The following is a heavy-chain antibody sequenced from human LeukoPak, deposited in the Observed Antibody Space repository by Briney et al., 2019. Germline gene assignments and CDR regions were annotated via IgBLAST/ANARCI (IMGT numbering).Heavy chain of an antibody. CDR1: GFTFSSYA. D-gene: IGHD3-22*01. V-gene: IGHV3-23*01. J-gene: IGHJ4*02. Sequence: GGSLRLSCAASGFTFSSYAMSWVRQAPGKGLEWVSAISGSGGSTYYADSVKGRFTISRDNSKNTLYLQMNSLRAEDTAVYYCAKGDYDSSGYYSTNNVACLHWGQGTLVTVSS. CDR3: AKGDYDSSGYYSTNNVACLH. CDR2: ISGSGGST.